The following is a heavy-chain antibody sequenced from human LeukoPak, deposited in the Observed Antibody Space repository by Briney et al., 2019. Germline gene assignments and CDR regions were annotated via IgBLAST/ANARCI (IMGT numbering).Heavy chain of an antibody. CDR2: IGTNSRTT. CDR3: TKDFLIDPL. J-gene: IGHJ4*02. CDR1: GFTFDDYG. Sequence: GGSLRLSCAASGFTFDDYGLSWVRQVPGKGLEWVSFIGTNSRTTYYGDSVKGRFTISRDNAKNSLFLQMDSLRAEDTAVYYCTKDFLIDPLWGQGTLVTVSS. V-gene: IGHV3-48*04. D-gene: IGHD2/OR15-2a*01.